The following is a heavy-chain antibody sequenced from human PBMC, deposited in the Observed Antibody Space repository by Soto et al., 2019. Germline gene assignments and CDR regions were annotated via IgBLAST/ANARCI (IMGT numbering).Heavy chain of an antibody. CDR2: IDSRSTTI. CDR3: ARYILDDLDI. CDR1: GFTFSTNT. V-gene: IGHV3-48*01. Sequence: EVQLVESGGGLVQPGGSLRLSCAASGFTFSTNTMNWVRQAPGKGLEWVSYIDSRSTTIYYAHSVKGRFTISRDNAKNSLYLQMNSLRAEDTAVYYCARYILDDLDIWGQGTMVTVSS. J-gene: IGHJ3*02.